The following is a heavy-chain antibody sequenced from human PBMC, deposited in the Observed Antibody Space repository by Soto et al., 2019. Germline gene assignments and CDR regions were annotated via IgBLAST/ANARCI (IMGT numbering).Heavy chain of an antibody. CDR2: IYYSGST. J-gene: IGHJ6*02. V-gene: IGHV4-59*08. CDR1: GGSISSYY. CDR3: ARLPRGSNYGMDV. Sequence: SETLSLTCTVSGGSISSYYWSWIRQPPGKGLEWIGDIYYSGSTNYNPSLKSRVTISVDTSKNQFSLKLSSVTAADTAVYYCARLPRGSNYGMDVWGQGTTVTVSS.